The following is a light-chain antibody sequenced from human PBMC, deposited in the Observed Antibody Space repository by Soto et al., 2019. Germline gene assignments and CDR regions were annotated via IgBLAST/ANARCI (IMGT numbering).Light chain of an antibody. CDR1: SSDVGGYNY. Sequence: QSALAQPASVSGSPGQSTIISCTGTSSDVGGYNYVSWYQQHPGKAPKFLIYEVDNRASGVSDRFSGSKSGNTASLTISGLQAEDEADYYCSSYTSSNTLVFGTGTKATVL. CDR2: EVD. J-gene: IGLJ1*01. V-gene: IGLV2-14*01. CDR3: SSYTSSNTLV.